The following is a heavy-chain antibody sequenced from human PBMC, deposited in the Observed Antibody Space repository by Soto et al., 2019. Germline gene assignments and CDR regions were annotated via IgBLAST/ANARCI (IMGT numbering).Heavy chain of an antibody. D-gene: IGHD3-10*01. Sequence: SVKVSCKASVGTFSSYGINWVRQAPGQGLEWMGGIIPMFGRTNYAQKFQDRVAITADESTNTAYMELSSLRSEDTAFYYCARETSVRGVIITSSPWFDHWGQGTLVTVSS. V-gene: IGHV1-69*13. J-gene: IGHJ5*02. CDR1: VGTFSSYG. CDR3: ARETSVRGVIITSSPWFDH. CDR2: IIPMFGRT.